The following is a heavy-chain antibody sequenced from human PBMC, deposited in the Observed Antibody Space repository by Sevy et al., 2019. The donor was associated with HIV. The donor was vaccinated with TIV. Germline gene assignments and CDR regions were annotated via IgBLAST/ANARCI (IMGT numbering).Heavy chain of an antibody. CDR1: GFTVSSNY. J-gene: IGHJ4*02. Sequence: RGSLRLSCAASGFTVSSNYMSWVRQAPGKGLEWVSVIYSGGSTYYADSVKGRFTISRDNSKNTLYLQMNSLRAEDTAVYYCARLLAPPHFDYWGQGTLVTVSS. CDR2: IYSGGST. D-gene: IGHD1-26*01. CDR3: ARLLAPPHFDY. V-gene: IGHV3-66*01.